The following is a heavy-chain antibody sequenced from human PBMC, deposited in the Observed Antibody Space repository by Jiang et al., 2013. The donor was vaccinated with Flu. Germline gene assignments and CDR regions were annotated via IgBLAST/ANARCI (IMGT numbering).Heavy chain of an antibody. CDR2: IYPGDSDT. J-gene: IGHJ6*02. Sequence: GAEVKKPGESLKISCKGSGYSFTSYWIGWVRQMPGKGREWMGIIYPGDSDTRYSPSFQGQVTISADKSISTAYLQWSSLKASDTAMYYCARHPGYSYGSDYYYYYGMDVWGQGTTVTVSS. CDR1: GYSFTSYW. CDR3: ARHPGYSYGSDYYYYYGMDV. D-gene: IGHD5-18*01. V-gene: IGHV5-51*01.